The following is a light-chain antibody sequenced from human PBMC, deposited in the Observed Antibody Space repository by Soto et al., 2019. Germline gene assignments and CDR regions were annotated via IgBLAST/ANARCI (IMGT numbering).Light chain of an antibody. Sequence: AIQLTQSPSSLSASVGDRVTITCRASQGISSALAWYQQKPGKAPKLLIYDASSLESGVPSRFSGSGSGTDFTLTIISLQPEDFATYYCQQFNNYTALTFGGGTKVEIK. CDR2: DAS. V-gene: IGKV1D-13*01. J-gene: IGKJ4*01. CDR1: QGISSA. CDR3: QQFNNYTALT.